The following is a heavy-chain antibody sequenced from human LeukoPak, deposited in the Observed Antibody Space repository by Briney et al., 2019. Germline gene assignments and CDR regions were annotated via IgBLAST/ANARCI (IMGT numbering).Heavy chain of an antibody. V-gene: IGHV3-30*04. CDR1: GFTFSSYA. CDR3: ARDRKYSGYVFDY. Sequence: PGGSLRLSCAAPGFTFSSYAMHWVRQAPGKGLEWVAVISYGGSNKYYADSVKGRFTISRDNSKNTLYLQMNSLRAEDTAVYYCARDRKYSGYVFDYWGQGTLVTVSS. CDR2: ISYGGSNK. D-gene: IGHD5-12*01. J-gene: IGHJ4*02.